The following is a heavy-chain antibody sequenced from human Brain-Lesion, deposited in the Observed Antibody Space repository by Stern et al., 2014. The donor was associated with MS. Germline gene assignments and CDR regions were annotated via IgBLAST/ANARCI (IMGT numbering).Heavy chain of an antibody. Sequence: QDPLVQSGPGLVKPSGTLSLTCAVSGGSISSSNWWSWVRHSPGEGLEGIGEIYPSGGTKDNPSFESRVLIFVDKSQKQFSTKLRYVAAADTAVYYCARELPDLNAFDIWGQGTMVTVSS. D-gene: IGHD1-14*01. CDR2: IYPSGGT. CDR1: GGSISSSNW. CDR3: ARELPDLNAFDI. V-gene: IGHV4-4*02. J-gene: IGHJ3*02.